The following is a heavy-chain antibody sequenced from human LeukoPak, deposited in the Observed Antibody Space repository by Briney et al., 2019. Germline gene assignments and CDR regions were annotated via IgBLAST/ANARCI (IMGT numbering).Heavy chain of an antibody. CDR2: MHFSGTP. CDR1: DPSFTGVY. V-gene: IGHV4-34*01. J-gene: IGHJ4*02. Sequence: SETPSLTCPIYDPSFTGVYWSWIRQPSGKGLEWIGEMHFSGTPYYNPSLSSRATISVDTSKNQFSLILKSVTAADTAVYFCSRGGDDSKVGRYWGQGALVTVSS. CDR3: SRGGDDSKVGRY. D-gene: IGHD4-23*01.